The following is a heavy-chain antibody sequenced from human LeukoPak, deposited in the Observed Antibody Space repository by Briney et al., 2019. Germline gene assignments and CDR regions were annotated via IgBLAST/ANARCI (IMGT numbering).Heavy chain of an antibody. CDR1: GFNVSSSF. Sequence: GGYLRLSCAASGFNVSSSFLSWVRRAPGKGLVYVSVIYSGGTTYYADSVKGRCTISRDNSKNTVHLQTNNLRAEDTALYYCARAQGRGFDYWGQGTLVTVSA. CDR2: IYSGGTT. V-gene: IGHV3-66*01. CDR3: ARAQGRGFDY. J-gene: IGHJ4*02.